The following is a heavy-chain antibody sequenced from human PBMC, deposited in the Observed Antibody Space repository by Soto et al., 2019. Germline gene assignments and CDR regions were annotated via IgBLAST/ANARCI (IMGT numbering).Heavy chain of an antibody. CDR3: ARDQQYMAPRSGIAFDI. CDR1: GFTFSSYS. D-gene: IGHD4-4*01. J-gene: IGHJ3*02. CDR2: ISSSSSTI. Sequence: GGSLRLSCAASGFTFSSYSMNWVRQAPGKGLEWVSYISSSSSTIYYADSVKGRFTISRDNAKNSLYLQMNSLRDEDTAVYYCARDQQYMAPRSGIAFDIWGQGTMVTVSS. V-gene: IGHV3-48*02.